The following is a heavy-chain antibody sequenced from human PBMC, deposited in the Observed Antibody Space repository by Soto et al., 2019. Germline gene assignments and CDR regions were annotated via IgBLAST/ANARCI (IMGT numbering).Heavy chain of an antibody. J-gene: IGHJ4*02. V-gene: IGHV1-2*04. Sequence: ASVKVSCKASGYTFTGYYMHWVRQAPGQGLEWMGWINPNGGGTNYAQKFQGWVTMTRDTSISTAYMELSRLRSDDTAVYYCARGEAAAGTGPGYWGQGTLVTVSS. CDR1: GYTFTGYY. CDR2: INPNGGGT. D-gene: IGHD6-13*01. CDR3: ARGEAAAGTGPGY.